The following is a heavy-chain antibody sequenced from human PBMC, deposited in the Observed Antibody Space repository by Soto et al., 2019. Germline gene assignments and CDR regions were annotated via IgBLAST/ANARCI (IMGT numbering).Heavy chain of an antibody. D-gene: IGHD3-10*01. CDR3: ARDPGSVYYYGMDV. CDR2: IWYDGSNK. J-gene: IGHJ6*02. V-gene: IGHV3-33*01. CDR1: GFTFSSYG. Sequence: QVQLVESGGGVVQPGRSLRLSCAASGFTFSSYGMHWVRQAPGKGLEWVAVIWYDGSNKYYADSVKGRFTISRDNSKNTVYLQMNSLRAEDTAVYYCARDPGSVYYYGMDVWGQGTTVTVSS.